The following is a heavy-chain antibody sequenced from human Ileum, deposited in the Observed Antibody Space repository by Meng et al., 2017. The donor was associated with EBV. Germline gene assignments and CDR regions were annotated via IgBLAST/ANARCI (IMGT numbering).Heavy chain of an antibody. D-gene: IGHD3-10*01. Sequence: QVPVGQAGPEVKNPWSSVKVSCKSSGSTFSVYGITWVRQAPGQGLEWMGGIIPALGTPKYARKFQDRLTITADKSTSTGYMELHSLTSNDTAVYFCARGTGADYWGQGTLVTVSS. J-gene: IGHJ4*02. CDR2: IIPALGTP. CDR3: ARGTGADY. V-gene: IGHV1-69*06. CDR1: GSTFSVYG.